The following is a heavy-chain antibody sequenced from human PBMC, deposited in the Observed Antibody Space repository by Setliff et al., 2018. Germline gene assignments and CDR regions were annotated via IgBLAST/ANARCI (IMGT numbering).Heavy chain of an antibody. CDR1: GYSISSGYY. D-gene: IGHD4-17*01. Sequence: SETLSLTCTVSGYSISSGYYWGWIRQPPGKGLEWIGSIYHSGSTYYNPSLKSRVTISVDTSKNQFSLKLSSVTAADTAVYYCARVPATVTTFYYYYMDVWGKGTTVTVSS. CDR3: ARVPATVTTFYYYYMDV. J-gene: IGHJ6*03. V-gene: IGHV4-38-2*02. CDR2: IYHSGST.